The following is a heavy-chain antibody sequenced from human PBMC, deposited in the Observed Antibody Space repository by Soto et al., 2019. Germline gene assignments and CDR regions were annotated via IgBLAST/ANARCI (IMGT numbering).Heavy chain of an antibody. CDR1: GGAFSRYA. D-gene: IGHD5-12*01. J-gene: IGHJ3*02. Sequence: QVLLVQSGAEVKKPGSSVKVSCTASGGAFSRYAISWVRQAPGQGLEWVGGIFPMYGTPVYAQKLQGRVTLTADEATTTAYMGLSGLRDEDTAFCYCAIDYEYQILELAALDIWGQGTMVTVSS. V-gene: IGHV1-69*01. CDR3: AIDYEYQILELAALDI. CDR2: IFPMYGTP.